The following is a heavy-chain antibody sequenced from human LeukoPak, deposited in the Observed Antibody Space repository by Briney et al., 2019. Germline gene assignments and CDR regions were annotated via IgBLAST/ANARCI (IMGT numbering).Heavy chain of an antibody. V-gene: IGHV3-48*01. CDR1: GFTFRSYS. Sequence: GGSLRLSCAASGFTFRSYSMNWVRQAPGKGLEWVSYISSSSTIYYADSVKGRFTISRDNSKNTLYLQMNSLRAEDTAVYYCAKDSDPYYGSGSSPFDYWGQGTLVTVSS. J-gene: IGHJ4*02. CDR3: AKDSDPYYGSGSSPFDY. D-gene: IGHD3-10*01. CDR2: ISSSSTI.